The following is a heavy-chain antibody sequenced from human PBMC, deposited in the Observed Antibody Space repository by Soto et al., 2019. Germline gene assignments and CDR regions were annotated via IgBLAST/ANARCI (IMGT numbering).Heavy chain of an antibody. V-gene: IGHV4-28*01. CDR2: IYYSGTT. D-gene: IGHD1-26*01. Sequence: XVQLQESGXXXXXPSDTLSLTCAVSGYSISSSNWWGWIRQPPGKGLEWIGYIYYSGTTYYNPSLKSRVTMSVDTSKNQFSLKLTSVTAVDTAVYYGARREIQGPIDYWGQGTLVTVSS. CDR1: GYSISSSNW. J-gene: IGHJ4*02. CDR3: ARREIQGPIDY.